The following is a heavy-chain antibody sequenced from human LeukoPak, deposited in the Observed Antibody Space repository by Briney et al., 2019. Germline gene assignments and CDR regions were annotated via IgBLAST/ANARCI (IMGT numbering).Heavy chain of an antibody. CDR2: IGTAGDT. CDR3: ARVQGLDFRWYFDL. J-gene: IGHJ2*01. Sequence: PGGSLRLSCAASGFTFSSYDMHWVRHAPGKGLEWVSGIGTAGDTYYPGSVKGRFTISRENAKNSLYLQMNSLRAGDTAVYYCARVQGLDFRWYFDLWGRGTLVTVSS. CDR1: GFTFSSYD. V-gene: IGHV3-13*01.